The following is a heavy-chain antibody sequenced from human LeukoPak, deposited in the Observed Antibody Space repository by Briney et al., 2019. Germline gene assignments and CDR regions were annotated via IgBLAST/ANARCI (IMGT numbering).Heavy chain of an antibody. J-gene: IGHJ4*02. CDR3: AKVVAVAQFDY. D-gene: IGHD6-19*01. Sequence: PGGSLRLSCAASGVTLSPYDMHWVRQAPGKGLEWVAVISYDGSYKYSADSVKGRFTISRDNSKNTLYLQMSGLRAEDTAVYYCAKVVAVAQFDYWGQGTLVTVSS. CDR1: GVTLSPYD. V-gene: IGHV3-30*18. CDR2: ISYDGSYK.